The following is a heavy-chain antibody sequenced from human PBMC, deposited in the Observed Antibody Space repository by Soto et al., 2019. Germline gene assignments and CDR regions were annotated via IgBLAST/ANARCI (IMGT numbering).Heavy chain of an antibody. V-gene: IGHV3-72*01. CDR2: TKNKANSYTT. CDR3: TIEGAYPGPDFDY. D-gene: IGHD3-16*01. Sequence: RLSCAASGFTFSDRYMDWVRQAPGKGLEWVGRTKNKANSYTTEYAASVKGRFTISRDDSRNSVYLQMNSLKTDDTAVYYCTIEGAYPGPDFDYWGQGTLVTVSS. J-gene: IGHJ4*02. CDR1: GFTFSDRY.